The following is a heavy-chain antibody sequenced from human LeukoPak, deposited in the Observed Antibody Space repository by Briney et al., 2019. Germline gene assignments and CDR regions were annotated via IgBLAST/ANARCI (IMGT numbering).Heavy chain of an antibody. Sequence: GGSLRLSCAASGFTFTNACMNWVRHAPGKGLEWVSYIGHTGSITDYADSVKGRFTISRDNAKNSLYLQMNTLRDEDTAVYYCVRDGAVVTSGSYPWRYFQYWGQGTLVTVSS. V-gene: IGHV3-48*02. CDR1: GFTFTNAC. J-gene: IGHJ1*01. CDR2: IGHTGSIT. CDR3: VRDGAVVTSGSYPWRYFQY. D-gene: IGHD3-10*01.